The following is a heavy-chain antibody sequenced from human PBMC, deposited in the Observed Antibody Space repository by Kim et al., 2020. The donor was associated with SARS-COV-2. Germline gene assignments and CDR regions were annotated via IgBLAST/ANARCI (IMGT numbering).Heavy chain of an antibody. CDR3: ARTIYSSGFNY. CDR2: TM. Sequence: TMSYGDSVKGRFTIARDNAKNSLYLQMNSLRVDDTAIYYCARTIYSSGFNYWGQGTLVTVSS. J-gene: IGHJ4*02. V-gene: IGHV3-11*01. D-gene: IGHD6-19*01.